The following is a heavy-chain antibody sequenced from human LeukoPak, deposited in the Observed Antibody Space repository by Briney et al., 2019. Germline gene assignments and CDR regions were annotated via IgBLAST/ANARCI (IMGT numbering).Heavy chain of an antibody. Sequence: ASVKVSSKASGGTFISYAISWVRQAPGQGLEWMGRIIPILGIANYAQKFQGRVTITADKSTSTAYMELSSLRSEDTAVYYCARGSIAAHDAFDIWGQGTMVTVSS. CDR1: GGTFISYA. V-gene: IGHV1-69*04. CDR3: ARGSIAAHDAFDI. CDR2: IIPILGIA. J-gene: IGHJ3*02. D-gene: IGHD6-6*01.